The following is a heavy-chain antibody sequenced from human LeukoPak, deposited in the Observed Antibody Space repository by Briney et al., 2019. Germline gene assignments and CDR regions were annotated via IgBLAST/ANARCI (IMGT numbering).Heavy chain of an antibody. CDR3: ARGTPTTRDFDS. V-gene: IGHV3-21*01. J-gene: IGHJ4*02. D-gene: IGHD4-11*01. CDR2: FSVTDKTT. CDR1: GFTFSSYA. Sequence: GGSLRLSCAASGFTFSSYAMSWVRQAPGKGLEWVSGFSVTDKTTYYADSLEGRFTISRDNAKNSLYLQMNSLRAEDTALYYCARGTPTTRDFDSWGQGTLVTVSS.